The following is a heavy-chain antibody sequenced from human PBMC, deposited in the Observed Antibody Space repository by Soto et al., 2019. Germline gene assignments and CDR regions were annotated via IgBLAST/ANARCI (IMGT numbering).Heavy chain of an antibody. J-gene: IGHJ6*02. CDR1: GGSISSYY. D-gene: IGHD1-26*01. CDR2: IYYSGST. Sequence: QVQLQESGPGLVKPSETLSLTCTVSGGSISSYYWSWIRQPPGKGLVWIGYIYYSGSTNYNPSLKSRVTISVDTSKNQFSLKLSSVTAADTAVYYCARGHSGSYRTGEGYYYGMDVWGQGTTVTVSS. CDR3: ARGHSGSYRTGEGYYYGMDV. V-gene: IGHV4-59*01.